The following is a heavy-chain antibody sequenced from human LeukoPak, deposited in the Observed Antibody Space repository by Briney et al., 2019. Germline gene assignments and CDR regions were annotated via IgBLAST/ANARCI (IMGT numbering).Heavy chain of an antibody. CDR1: GFTFSSYS. J-gene: IGHJ3*02. D-gene: IGHD6-13*01. CDR2: ISSSSYI. CDR3: ARPPYSSSWYDAFDI. Sequence: GGSLRLSCAASGFTFSSYSMNWVRQAPGKGLEWVSSISSSSYIYYADSVKGRFTISRDNAKNSLYLQMNSLRAEDTAVYYCARPPYSSSWYDAFDIWGQGTMVTVSS. V-gene: IGHV3-21*01.